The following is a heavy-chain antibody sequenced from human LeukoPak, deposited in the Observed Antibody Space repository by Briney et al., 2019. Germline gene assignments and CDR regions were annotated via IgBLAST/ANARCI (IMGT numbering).Heavy chain of an antibody. CDR3: AREEFLHEIDSSGYFVY. CDR2: VYSSGVG. J-gene: IGHJ4*02. V-gene: IGHV4-4*07. CDR1: SGSITGYY. D-gene: IGHD3-22*01. Sequence: KSSETLSLTCTVSSGSITGYYWNWIRQPAGQGLEWLGRVYSSGVGNYNPSLTSRVTMSVDTSKNQFSLKLTSLTAADTAVYYCAREEFLHEIDSSGYFVYWGQGTLVTVSS.